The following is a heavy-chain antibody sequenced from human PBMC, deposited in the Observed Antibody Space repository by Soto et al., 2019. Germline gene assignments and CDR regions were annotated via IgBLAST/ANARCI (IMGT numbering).Heavy chain of an antibody. CDR3: ARDQEVGATVGPWFDP. CDR2: IWYDGSNK. D-gene: IGHD1-26*01. CDR1: GFTFSSYG. Sequence: QVQLVESGGGVVQPGRSLRLSCAASGFTFSSYGMHWVRQAPGKGLEWVAVIWYDGSNKYYADSVKGRFTISRDNSKNTLYLQMNSLRAEDTAVYYCARDQEVGATVGPWFDPWGQGTLVTVSS. J-gene: IGHJ5*02. V-gene: IGHV3-33*01.